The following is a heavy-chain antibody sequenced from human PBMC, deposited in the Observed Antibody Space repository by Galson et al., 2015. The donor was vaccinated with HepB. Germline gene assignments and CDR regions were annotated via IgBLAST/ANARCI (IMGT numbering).Heavy chain of an antibody. CDR2: IYSGGST. J-gene: IGHJ6*02. CDR1: GFTVSSNY. Sequence: SLRLSCAASGFTVSSNYMSWVRQAPGKGLEWVSVIYSGGSTYYADSVKGRFTISRDNSKNTLYLQMNSLRAEDTAVYYCARDLPGGSSSAFYYYYGMDVWGQGTTVTVSS. D-gene: IGHD6-6*01. CDR3: ARDLPGGSSSAFYYYYGMDV. V-gene: IGHV3-66*02.